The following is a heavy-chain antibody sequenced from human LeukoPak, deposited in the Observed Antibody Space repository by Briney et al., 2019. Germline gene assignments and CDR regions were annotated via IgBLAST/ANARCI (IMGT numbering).Heavy chain of an antibody. CDR2: INPNSGGT. J-gene: IGHJ4*02. CDR3: ARDSGGNSFLGFDY. D-gene: IGHD4-23*01. Sequence: ASVKVSCKASGYTFTGYYMHWVRQAPGQGLEWMGRINPNSGGTNYAQKFQGRVTITRDTSASTAYMELSSLRSEDTAVYYCARDSGGNSFLGFDYWGQGTLVTVSS. CDR1: GYTFTGYY. V-gene: IGHV1-2*06.